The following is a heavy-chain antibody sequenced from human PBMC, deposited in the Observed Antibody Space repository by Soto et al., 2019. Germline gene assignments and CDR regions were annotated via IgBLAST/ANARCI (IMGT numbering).Heavy chain of an antibody. CDR2: INSDESST. CDR1: GFTFRSYW. D-gene: IGHD5-18*01. V-gene: IGHV3-74*01. Sequence: EVQLVESGGGLVQPGRSLRLSCAASGFTFRSYWMHWVRQAPGKGLVWVSRINSDESSTNYADSVKGRFTISRDNAKNTLYLQMNSLRAEDTAVYYCARDGYTYGYGAMDVWGQGTTVTVSS. J-gene: IGHJ6*02. CDR3: ARDGYTYGYGAMDV.